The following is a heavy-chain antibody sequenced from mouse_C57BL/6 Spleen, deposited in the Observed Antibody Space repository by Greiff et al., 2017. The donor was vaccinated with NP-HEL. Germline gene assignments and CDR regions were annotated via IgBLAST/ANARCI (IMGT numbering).Heavy chain of an antibody. D-gene: IGHD1-1*02. CDR3: ARHDLVAGYAMDY. V-gene: IGHV1-80*01. Sequence: VQLQQSGAELVKPGASVKISCKASGYAFSSYWMNWVKQRPGKGLEWIGQIYPGDGDTNYNGKFKGKATLTADKSSSTAYMQLSSLTSEDSAVYFWARHDLVAGYAMDYWGQGTSVTVSS. CDR2: IYPGDGDT. CDR1: GYAFSSYW. J-gene: IGHJ4*01.